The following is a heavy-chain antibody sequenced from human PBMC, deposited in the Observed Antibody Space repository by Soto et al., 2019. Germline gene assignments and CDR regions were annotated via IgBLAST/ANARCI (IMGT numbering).Heavy chain of an antibody. CDR1: GFTFDDYT. J-gene: IGHJ6*02. CDR3: AKDMGIAADTGMDV. D-gene: IGHD6-13*01. V-gene: IGHV3-43*01. Sequence: GGSLRLSCAASGFTFDDYTMHWVRQAPGKGLEWVSLISWDGGSTYYADSVKGRFTISRDNSKNSLYLQMNSLRTEDTALYYCAKDMGIAADTGMDVWGQGTTVTVSS. CDR2: ISWDGGST.